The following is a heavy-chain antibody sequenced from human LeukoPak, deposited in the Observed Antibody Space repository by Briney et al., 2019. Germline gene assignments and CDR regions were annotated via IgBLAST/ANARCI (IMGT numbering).Heavy chain of an antibody. Sequence: PSETLPLTCTVSGGSVSRGGYYWNWIRQHPGKGLEWIGFTSYSEGTYYNPSLMSRITISVDRSQNQFSLNMRDVTAADTAVYFCAAADWESFYFDSWGQGALVAVSS. CDR3: AAADWESFYFDS. J-gene: IGHJ4*02. V-gene: IGHV4-31*03. D-gene: IGHD1-26*01. CDR2: TSYSEGT. CDR1: GGSVSRGGYY.